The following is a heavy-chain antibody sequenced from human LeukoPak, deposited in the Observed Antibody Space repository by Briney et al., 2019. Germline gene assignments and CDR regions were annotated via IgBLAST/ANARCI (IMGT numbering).Heavy chain of an antibody. D-gene: IGHD3-22*01. J-gene: IGHJ4*02. Sequence: GGSLRLSCAASGFTFSSYAMSWVRQAPGKGLEWVSGSSGSGDNTYYADSVKGRFTISRDNSKNTLYVQVNSLGTEDTAAYYCAKGSYYDSSGSFYFDYWGQGTLVTVSS. CDR1: GFTFSSYA. V-gene: IGHV3-23*01. CDR2: SSGSGDNT. CDR3: AKGSYYDSSGSFYFDY.